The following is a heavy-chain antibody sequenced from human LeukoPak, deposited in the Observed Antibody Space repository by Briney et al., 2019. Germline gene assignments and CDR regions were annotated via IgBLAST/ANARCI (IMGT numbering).Heavy chain of an antibody. CDR1: GYTFTGYY. D-gene: IGHD2-2*01. J-gene: IGHJ4*02. Sequence: ASVTVSFKASGYTFTGYYLYWVRLAPGQGLEWMGWIKLNSGGRNYAQKSLGRVTMTRDTSISTAYMELSRLGSDDTVVYYCARVGTYGSRTSCYGEVFDYWGQGTLVTVSS. CDR3: ARVGTYGSRTSCYGEVFDY. CDR2: IKLNSGGR. V-gene: IGHV1-2*02.